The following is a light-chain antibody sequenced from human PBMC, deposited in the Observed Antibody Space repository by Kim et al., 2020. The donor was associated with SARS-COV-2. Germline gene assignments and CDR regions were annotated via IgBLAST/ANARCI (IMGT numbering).Light chain of an antibody. V-gene: IGKV3-20*01. J-gene: IGKJ1*01. CDR2: GAS. CDR3: QHYGSSLGT. CDR1: QSVSKY. Sequence: EIVLTQSPGTLSLSPGERATLSCRASQSVSKYLAWYQQKPGQAPRLLIYGASSRATGIPDRFSGSGSGTDFTLTISSLEPEDFSVYYLQHYGSSLGTFGQGAK.